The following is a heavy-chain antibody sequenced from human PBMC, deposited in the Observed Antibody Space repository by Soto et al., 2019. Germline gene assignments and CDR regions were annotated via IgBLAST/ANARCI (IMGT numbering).Heavy chain of an antibody. V-gene: IGHV3-74*01. J-gene: IGHJ4*02. CDR3: AISQDRGGRTTFIY. Sequence: AGGSLTLSCAASGFTFSSYWMNCVRQAPRKGLVWVSRNNRDGSITSYADSVKGRFTISSDNARNTLYLQMDSLRAEDTAVYYCAISQDRGGRTTFIYWGQATQVNVSS. CDR2: NNRDGSIT. D-gene: IGHD3-16*01. CDR1: GFTFSSYW.